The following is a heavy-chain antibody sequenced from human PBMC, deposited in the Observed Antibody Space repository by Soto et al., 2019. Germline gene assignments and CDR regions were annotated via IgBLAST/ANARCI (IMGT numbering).Heavy chain of an antibody. Sequence: GGSLRLSCAASGFTFSSYSMNWVRQAPGKGLEWVSYISSSSSTIYYADSVKGRFTISRDNAKNSLYLQMNSLRAEDTAVYYCARDPPPFMITFGGGLHVWGQGTLVTVSS. J-gene: IGHJ4*02. CDR2: ISSSSSTI. CDR3: ARDPPPFMITFGGGLHV. CDR1: GFTFSSYS. D-gene: IGHD3-16*01. V-gene: IGHV3-48*01.